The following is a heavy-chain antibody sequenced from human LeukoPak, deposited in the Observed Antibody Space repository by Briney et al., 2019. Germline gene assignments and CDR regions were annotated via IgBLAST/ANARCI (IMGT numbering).Heavy chain of an antibody. Sequence: SETLSLTCTVSGGSISSYYWSWIRQPAGKGLEWIGRIYTSGSTNYNPSLKSRVTMSVDTSKNQFSLKLSSVTAADTAVYYCARSYGGNSETALLYYFDYWGQGTLVTVSS. CDR3: ARSYGGNSETALLYYFDY. D-gene: IGHD4-23*01. V-gene: IGHV4-4*07. CDR1: GGSISSYY. CDR2: IYTSGST. J-gene: IGHJ4*02.